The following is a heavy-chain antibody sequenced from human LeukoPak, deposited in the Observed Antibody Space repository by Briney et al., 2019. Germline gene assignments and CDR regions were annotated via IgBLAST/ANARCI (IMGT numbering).Heavy chain of an antibody. V-gene: IGHV3-23*01. D-gene: IGHD2-15*01. CDR2: ISAGADVI. J-gene: IGHJ3*02. Sequence: PGGSLRLSCEAAGFSFRDYPMGWVRRASGKRLEWVSGISAGADVIFYADPVKGRFTISRDNSKNTLYLQMNSLRAEDSAEYYCAKGGLLGHPIDHDAFDIWGQGTMVTVSS. CDR3: AKGGLLGHPIDHDAFDI. CDR1: GFSFRDYP.